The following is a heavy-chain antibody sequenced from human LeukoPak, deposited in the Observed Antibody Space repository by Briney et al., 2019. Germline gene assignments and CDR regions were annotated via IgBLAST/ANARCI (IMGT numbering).Heavy chain of an antibody. CDR2: ISSGGNT. Sequence: ASVKVSCKATGYIFSNYGISWVRQAPGHGLEWMGWISSGGNTNYAPKFQDRATMTTDTSTSTAYMELRSLRFDDTAVYYCARDFAWGSGGASIDDNWLDPWGQGTLVTVSS. J-gene: IGHJ5*02. V-gene: IGHV1-18*01. CDR3: ARDFAWGSGGASIDDNWLDP. CDR1: GYIFSNYG. D-gene: IGHD7-27*01.